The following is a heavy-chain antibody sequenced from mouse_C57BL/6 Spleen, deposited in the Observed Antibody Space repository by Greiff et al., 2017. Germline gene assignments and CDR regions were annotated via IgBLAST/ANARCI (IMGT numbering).Heavy chain of an antibody. CDR2: IDPETGGT. D-gene: IGHD3-2*02. V-gene: IGHV1-15*01. CDR1: GYTFTDYE. CDR3: TDSSGVVFAY. Sequence: QVQLKESGAELVRPGASVTLSCKASGYTFTDYEMHWVKQTPVHGLEWIGAIDPETGGTAYNQKFKGKAILTADKSSSTAYMELRSLTSEDSAVYYCTDSSGVVFAYWGQGTLVTVSA. J-gene: IGHJ3*01.